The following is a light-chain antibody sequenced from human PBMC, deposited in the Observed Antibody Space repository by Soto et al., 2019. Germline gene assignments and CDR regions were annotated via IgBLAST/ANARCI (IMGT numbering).Light chain of an antibody. CDR3: QQYNNWPRA. V-gene: IGKV3-15*01. Sequence: EIVMTQSPATLSVSPGERATLSGRDSQSVTSNLAWYQQTPGQAPRVIIYGASTRATGIPARFSGSGAGTDCTLTISSLQSEDFEIDYCQQYNNWPRAFGQGTKVDIK. J-gene: IGKJ1*01. CDR1: QSVTSN. CDR2: GAS.